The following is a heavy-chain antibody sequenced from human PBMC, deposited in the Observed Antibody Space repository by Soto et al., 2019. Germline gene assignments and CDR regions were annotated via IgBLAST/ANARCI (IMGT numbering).Heavy chain of an antibody. Sequence: PSDPLSFTCAASGGTFSGHACTWIRQSPWTGLTSIGHINHSGGVNYSPSHKNRVTIAMDPPKHQFPLTLTAATAAETAMYYCSTRAYDTCGYYRFDPWGRGTLVTVSA. J-gene: IGHJ5*01. CDR2: INHSGGV. CDR1: GGTFSGHA. D-gene: IGHD3-22*01. CDR3: STRAYDTCGYYRFDP. V-gene: IGHV4-34*08.